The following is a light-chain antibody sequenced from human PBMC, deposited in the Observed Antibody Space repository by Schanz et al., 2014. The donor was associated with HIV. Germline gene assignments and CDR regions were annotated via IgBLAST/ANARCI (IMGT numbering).Light chain of an antibody. CDR2: SAS. Sequence: AIRITQSPSSLSASTGDRVTITCRASQDFRTYVAWYKQKPGQAPNPLIYSASTLHSGVPSRFSGSGSGTDFTLTISCLLSEDFAIYYCQQFNNWPPEGTFGQGTKVELK. CDR1: QDFRTY. V-gene: IGKV1-8*01. CDR3: QQFNNWPPEGT. J-gene: IGKJ1*01.